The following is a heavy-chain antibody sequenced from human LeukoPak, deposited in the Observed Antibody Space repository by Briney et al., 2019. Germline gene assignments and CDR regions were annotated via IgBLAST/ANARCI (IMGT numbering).Heavy chain of an antibody. J-gene: IGHJ4*02. Sequence: PGGSLRLSCAASGFTVSGHPMSWVRQAPGKGLEWVSSISSSSSYIYYADSVKGRFTISRDNAKNSLYLQMNSLRAEDTAVYYCARTSGALQFDYWGQGTLVTVSS. CDR1: GFTVSGHP. CDR3: ARTSGALQFDY. CDR2: ISSSSSYI. V-gene: IGHV3-21*01.